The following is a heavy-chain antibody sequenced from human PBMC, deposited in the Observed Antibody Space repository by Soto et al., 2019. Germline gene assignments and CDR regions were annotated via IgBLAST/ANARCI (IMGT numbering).Heavy chain of an antibody. Sequence: KASETLSLTCTVSGDSITYGDYYWSWIRHPPGKGLEWIGYFYYSGATYYNPSLKSRVTISVDTSKNQFSLMLDSVTAADTAIYYCARDYGDYGDSFDVWGQGTMVTVSS. CDR3: ARDYGDYGDSFDV. J-gene: IGHJ3*01. D-gene: IGHD4-17*01. CDR1: GDSITYGDYY. CDR2: FYYSGAT. V-gene: IGHV4-30-4*01.